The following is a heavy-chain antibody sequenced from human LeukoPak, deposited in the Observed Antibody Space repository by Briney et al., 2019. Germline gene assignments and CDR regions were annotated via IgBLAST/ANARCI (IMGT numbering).Heavy chain of an antibody. J-gene: IGHJ4*02. CDR2: IRVSDGDT. CDR3: ARSGFSFGYHYFDL. V-gene: IGHV1-18*01. Sequence: ASVKVSCKASGYTFTNYGFHWVRQAPGQGPEWMGWIRVSDGDTKYAQKFQGSVTLTRDTSANTAYMDLWSLRSDGTAVYFCARSGFSFGYHYFDLWGQGTLVTVSS. CDR1: GYTFTNYG. D-gene: IGHD5-18*01.